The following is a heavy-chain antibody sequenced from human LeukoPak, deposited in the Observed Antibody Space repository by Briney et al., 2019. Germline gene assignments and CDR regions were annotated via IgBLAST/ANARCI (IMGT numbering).Heavy chain of an antibody. CDR2: IKSKTDGGTT. V-gene: IGHV3-15*01. J-gene: IGHJ4*02. CDR3: TTGVMITLGGVIFFDY. CDR1: GFTFSNAW. D-gene: IGHD3-16*02. Sequence: PGGSLRLSCAASGFTFSNAWMSWVRQAPGKGLEWVGRIKSKTDGGTTDYAAPVKGRFTISRDDSKNTLYLQMNSLKTEDTAVYYCTTGVMITLGGVIFFDYWGQGTLVTVSS.